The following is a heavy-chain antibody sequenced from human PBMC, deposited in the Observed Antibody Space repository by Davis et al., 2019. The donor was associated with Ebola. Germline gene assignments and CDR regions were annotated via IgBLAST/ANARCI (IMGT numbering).Heavy chain of an antibody. Sequence: SVQVSCKASGGTFSSYAISWVRQAPGQGLEWMGGIIPIFGTANYAQKFQGRVTITADKSTSTAYMELSSLRSEDPAVYYCARDRRVAVAGRSYYYGMDVWGQGTTVTVSS. CDR3: ARDRRVAVAGRSYYYGMDV. CDR1: GGTFSSYA. D-gene: IGHD6-19*01. V-gene: IGHV1-69*06. J-gene: IGHJ6*02. CDR2: IIPIFGTA.